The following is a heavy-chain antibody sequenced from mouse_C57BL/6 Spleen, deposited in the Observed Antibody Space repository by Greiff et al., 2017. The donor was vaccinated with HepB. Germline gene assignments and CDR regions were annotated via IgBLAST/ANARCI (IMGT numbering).Heavy chain of an antibody. CDR3: ARQDSNYPYFDY. Sequence: EVQLQESGGDLVKPGGSLKLSCAASGFTFSSYGMSWVRQTPDKRLEWVATISSGGSYTYYPDSVKGRFTISRDNAKNTLYLQMSSLKSEDTAMYYCARQDSNYPYFDYWGQGTTLTVSS. CDR2: ISSGGSYT. D-gene: IGHD2-5*01. V-gene: IGHV5-6*01. CDR1: GFTFSSYG. J-gene: IGHJ2*01.